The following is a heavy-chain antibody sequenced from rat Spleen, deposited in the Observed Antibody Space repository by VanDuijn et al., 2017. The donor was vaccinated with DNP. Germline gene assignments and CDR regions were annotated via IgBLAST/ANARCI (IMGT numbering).Heavy chain of an antibody. Sequence: EVQLQESGPGLVKPSQSLSLTCSVTAYSITDNYWAWIRKFPGNKMEYIGHISYSGSTNYNPSLKSRFSITRDTSKNQFFLQLNSVTTEDTATYYCARWSRYFDYWGQGVMVTVSS. J-gene: IGHJ2*01. CDR2: ISYSGST. CDR3: ARWSRYFDY. V-gene: IGHV3-1*01. CDR1: AYSITDNY.